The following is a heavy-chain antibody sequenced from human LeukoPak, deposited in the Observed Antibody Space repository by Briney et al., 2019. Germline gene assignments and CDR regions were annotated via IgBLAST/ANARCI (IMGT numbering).Heavy chain of an antibody. Sequence: PGGSLRLSCAASVFTFCSYSMNWVRQAPWKGLEWVSYISSSSSTIYYADSVKGRFTISRDNAKNSLYLQMNSLRAEDTAVYYCARVGLLGADYYWGQGTLVTVSS. CDR3: ARVGLLGADYY. CDR1: VFTFCSYS. J-gene: IGHJ4*02. CDR2: ISSSSSTI. D-gene: IGHD1-26*01. V-gene: IGHV3-48*01.